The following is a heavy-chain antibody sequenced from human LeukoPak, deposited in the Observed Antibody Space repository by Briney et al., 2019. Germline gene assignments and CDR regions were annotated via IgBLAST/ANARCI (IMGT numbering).Heavy chain of an antibody. CDR1: GYTFTSYG. Sequence: ASVKVSCKASGYTFTSYGISWVRQAPGQGLEWMGGISAYNGNTNYAQKLQGRVTMTTDTSTSTAYMELRSLRSDDTAVYYCARDQVVGEINAEYFQHWGQGTLVTVSS. D-gene: IGHD1-26*01. CDR2: ISAYNGNT. V-gene: IGHV1-18*01. J-gene: IGHJ1*01. CDR3: ARDQVVGEINAEYFQH.